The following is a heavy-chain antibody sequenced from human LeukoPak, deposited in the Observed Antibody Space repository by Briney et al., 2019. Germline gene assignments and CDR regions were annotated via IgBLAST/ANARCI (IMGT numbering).Heavy chain of an antibody. J-gene: IGHJ4*02. CDR1: GGSFSGYY. Sequence: SETLSLTCAVYGGSFSGYYWSWIRQPPGKGLEWIGEINHSGSTNYNPSLKSRVTISVDTSKNQFSLKLSSVTAADTAVYYCAGYSYGTRLDYWGQGTLVTVSS. CDR3: AGYSYGTRLDY. CDR2: INHSGST. D-gene: IGHD5-18*01. V-gene: IGHV4-34*01.